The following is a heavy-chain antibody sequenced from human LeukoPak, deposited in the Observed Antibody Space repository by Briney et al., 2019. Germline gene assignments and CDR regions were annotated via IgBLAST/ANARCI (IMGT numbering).Heavy chain of an antibody. CDR1: GGSFSGHD. Sequence: SETLSLTCAASGGSFSGHDWSWIRQSPGKGLEWIGEIHDGRGTNYNPSFKSRVTMPLDTSKNHFSLKLTSVTAADTALYHCATDPNGDYDWGQGTLVTVSS. J-gene: IGHJ4*02. CDR3: ATDPNGDYD. V-gene: IGHV4-34*01. D-gene: IGHD4-17*01. CDR2: IHDGRGT.